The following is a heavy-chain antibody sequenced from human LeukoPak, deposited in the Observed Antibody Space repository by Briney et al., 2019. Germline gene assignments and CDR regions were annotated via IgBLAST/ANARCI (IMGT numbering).Heavy chain of an antibody. CDR3: ARGKKGNYGDYGFLDY. V-gene: IGHV3-53*01. D-gene: IGHD4-17*01. J-gene: IGHJ4*02. Sequence: PGGSLRLSCAASGFTVSNYYMNWVRQTPGKGLEWVSVVYSGGDTYYADSVKGRFTISRDSSKNTMYLQMNTLSAEDTAVYYCARGKKGNYGDYGFLDYWGQGALVTVSS. CDR1: GFTVSNYY. CDR2: VYSGGDT.